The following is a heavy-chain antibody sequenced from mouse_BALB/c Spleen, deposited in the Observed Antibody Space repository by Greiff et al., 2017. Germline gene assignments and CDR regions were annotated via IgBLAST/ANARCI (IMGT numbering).Heavy chain of an antibody. V-gene: IGHV1S34*01. Sequence: LVKTGASVMISCKASGYSFTGYYMHWVKPSHGKSLEWIGYISCYNGATSYNQKCKGKATFTVDTSSSTAYMQFNCLTSEDTAVYYCARGYYYGSRDGYYAMGYWGEGTSVTVTS. CDR2: ISCYNGAT. D-gene: IGHD1-1*01. J-gene: IGHJ4*01. CDR1: GYSFTGYY. CDR3: ARGYYYGSRDGYYAMGY.